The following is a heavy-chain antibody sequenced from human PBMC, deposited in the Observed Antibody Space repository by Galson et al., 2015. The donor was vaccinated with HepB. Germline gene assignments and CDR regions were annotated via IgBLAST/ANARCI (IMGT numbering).Heavy chain of an antibody. J-gene: IGHJ4*02. CDR2: IRGSGVIT. CDR3: AKDLGPDAPVGDSSLY. Sequence: SLRLSCAASGFSFSRYAMSWVRQAPGKGLEWVSAIRGSGVITFYADSVRGRFTISRDNSKNTVSLQMSSLRAEDTAVYYCAKDLGPDAPVGDSSLYWGQGTLVTVSS. V-gene: IGHV3-23*01. D-gene: IGHD1-26*01. CDR1: GFSFSRYA.